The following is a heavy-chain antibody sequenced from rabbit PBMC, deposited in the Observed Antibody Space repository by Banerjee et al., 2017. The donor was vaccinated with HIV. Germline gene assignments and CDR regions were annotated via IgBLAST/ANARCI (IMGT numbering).Heavy chain of an antibody. CDR2: IDVGRSGST. CDR3: ARDSAGREDFNL. V-gene: IGHV1S40*01. CDR1: GFSFSNKYV. D-gene: IGHD4-2*01. J-gene: IGHJ4*01. Sequence: QSLEESGGGLVKPEGSLTLTCTASGFSFSNKYVMCWVRQAPGKGLEWIACIDVGRSGSTYYASWAKGRFTISKTSSTTVTLQMTSLTAADTATYFCARDSAGREDFNLWGQGTLVTVS.